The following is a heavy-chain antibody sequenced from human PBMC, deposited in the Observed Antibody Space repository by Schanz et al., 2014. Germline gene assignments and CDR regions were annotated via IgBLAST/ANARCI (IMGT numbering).Heavy chain of an antibody. J-gene: IGHJ4*02. CDR1: GITFSSHS. Sequence: EVHLVESGGGLVQPGGSLRLSCAASGITFSSHSFNWVRQAPGKGLEWISYITYNGGTIYYADSVKGRFTIFRDNAKNSLYLEMNSLRAEDTALYYCARDRRNADLDYWGQGTLVTVSS. V-gene: IGHV3-48*01. CDR2: ITYNGGTI. D-gene: IGHD1-1*01. CDR3: ARDRRNADLDY.